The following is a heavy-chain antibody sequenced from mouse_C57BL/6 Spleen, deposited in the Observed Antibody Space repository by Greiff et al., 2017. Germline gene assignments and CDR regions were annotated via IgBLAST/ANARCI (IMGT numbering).Heavy chain of an antibody. V-gene: IGHV1-76*01. J-gene: IGHJ1*03. CDR1: GYTFTDYY. Sequence: VQLQQSGAELVRPGASVKLSCKASGYTFTDYYINWVKQRPGQGLEWIARIYPGSGNTYYNEKFKGKATLTAEKSSSTAYMQLSSLTSEDSAVYFCARSATGTKNYFDVWGTGTTVTVSS. CDR3: ARSATGTKNYFDV. CDR2: IYPGSGNT. D-gene: IGHD4-1*02.